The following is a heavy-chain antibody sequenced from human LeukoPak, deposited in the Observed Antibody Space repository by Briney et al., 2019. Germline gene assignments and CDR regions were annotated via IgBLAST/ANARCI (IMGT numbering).Heavy chain of an antibody. J-gene: IGHJ4*02. CDR2: IYHSGST. V-gene: IGHV4-4*02. D-gene: IGHD1-1*01. Sequence: SWTLSPTCAVSGGSISSSNWWRWVRQPPGKGLEWIGEIYHSGSTNYNPSLKNRATISVDKSKNQFSLTLTAVTAGATAEYNGGRGDLRDNGRFDYWAREPWSPSPQ. CDR3: GRGDLRDNGRFDY. CDR1: GGSISSSNW.